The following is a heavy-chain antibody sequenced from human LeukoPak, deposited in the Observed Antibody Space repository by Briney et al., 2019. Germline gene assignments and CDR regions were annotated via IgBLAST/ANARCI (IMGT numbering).Heavy chain of an antibody. CDR2: TSYCGTTT. CDR1: EFTFSSFA. J-gene: IGHJ6*02. CDR3: AKGGSGVGFYYGMDV. V-gene: IGHV3-23*01. Sequence: GGSLRLSCAASEFTFSSFAMNWVRQPPGEGLEWVSGTSYCGTTTYYADSVKGPCTMSRDNSKKTLFRQMGSLRAEDTAVYYCAKGGSGVGFYYGMDVWGQETTVTVSS. D-gene: IGHD3-10*01.